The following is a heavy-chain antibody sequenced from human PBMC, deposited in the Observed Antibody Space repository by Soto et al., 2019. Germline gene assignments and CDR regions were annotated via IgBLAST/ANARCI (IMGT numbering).Heavy chain of an antibody. D-gene: IGHD2-2*01. Sequence: GSLRLSCAASGFNFDNSYMSWVRQAPGKGLEWVAILYSGGKSYYAESVRGRFTISRDISKNTLDLQMNRLTADDTAVYYCSKNNVAPAFVGFEYWGQGTLVTVSS. CDR1: GFNFDNSY. V-gene: IGHV3-53*01. CDR3: SKNNVAPAFVGFEY. J-gene: IGHJ4*02. CDR2: LYSGGKS.